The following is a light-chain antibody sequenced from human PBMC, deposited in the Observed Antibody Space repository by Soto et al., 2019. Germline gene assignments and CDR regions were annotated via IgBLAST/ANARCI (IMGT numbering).Light chain of an antibody. CDR1: QSIGRF. J-gene: IGKJ1*01. Sequence: DIQMTQSPSTLSASVGDRVTITCRASQSIGRFLAWYQHQPGKAPKLLNYDASTLESGVPSRFSGTGSGTEFTFSITSLQPEDFGTYYCQQCYMGWTFGQGTKVDFK. V-gene: IGKV1-5*01. CDR3: QQCYMGWT. CDR2: DAS.